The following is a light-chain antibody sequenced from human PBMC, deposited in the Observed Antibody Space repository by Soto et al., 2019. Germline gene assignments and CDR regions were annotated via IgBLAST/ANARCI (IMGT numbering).Light chain of an antibody. CDR3: CSYTLRSTLL. CDR1: SSDVGGYQY. V-gene: IGLV2-14*01. CDR2: EVS. J-gene: IGLJ7*01. Sequence: QSALTQPASVSGSPGQSITISCTGTSSDVGGYQYVSWYQQYPGKAPKLVIYEVSNRPSGVSIRFSGSKSGDTASLTISGLQAEDEADYYCCSYTLRSTLLFGGGTQLTVL.